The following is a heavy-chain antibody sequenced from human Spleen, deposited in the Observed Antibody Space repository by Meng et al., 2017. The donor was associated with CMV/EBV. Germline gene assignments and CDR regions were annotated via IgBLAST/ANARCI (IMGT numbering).Heavy chain of an antibody. CDR2: IDTDGSTI. CDR3: ARDLSGERDY. V-gene: IGHV3-74*01. D-gene: IGHD1-26*01. CDR1: GLSFINCR. Sequence: HLVWSGGRLLHPGGSLRLSCAASGLSFINCRMHWARQVPVKWLVWFSRIDTDGSTINYADSVKGRFTISRDNTKNTLYLKMNSLRVEDTAMYYCARDLSGERDYWGQGTLVTVSS. J-gene: IGHJ4*02.